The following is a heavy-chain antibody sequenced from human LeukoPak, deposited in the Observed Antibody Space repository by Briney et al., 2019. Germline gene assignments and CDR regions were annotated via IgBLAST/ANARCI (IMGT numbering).Heavy chain of an antibody. CDR2: TIRGGRTT. CDR3: AWWFGELSH. J-gene: IGHJ4*02. CDR1: GFPFTSYA. V-gene: IGHV3-23*01. Sequence: GGSLRLPCGASGFPFTSYAMIWVRQAPGKALEGVSATIRGGRTTYSADSVKGRFPISRDNLKNTLSLHMNSLRAEDTPVYYCAWWFGELSHWGQGTLVTVSS. D-gene: IGHD3-10*01.